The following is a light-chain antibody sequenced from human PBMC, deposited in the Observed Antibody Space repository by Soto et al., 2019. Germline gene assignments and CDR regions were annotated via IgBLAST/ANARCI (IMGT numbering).Light chain of an antibody. V-gene: IGKV1-5*03. CDR3: QQYNSYSPT. Sequence: DIQMTQSPSNLSASVGDRVTITCRASQTIDSWLAWYQQRQGKPPNXLIYKASTLASGVPSRFSGSVSETELTITISGLQPGDAETYDGQQYNSYSPTFGQGTKVDIK. CDR1: QTIDSW. J-gene: IGKJ1*01. CDR2: KAS.